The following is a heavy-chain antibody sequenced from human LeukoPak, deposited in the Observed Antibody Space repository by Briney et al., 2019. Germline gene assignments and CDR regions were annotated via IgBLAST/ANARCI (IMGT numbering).Heavy chain of an antibody. D-gene: IGHD3-16*02. CDR1: GFTFSGYA. CDR2: ISYDGSNK. V-gene: IGHV3-30*01. J-gene: IGHJ4*02. Sequence: PGGSLRLSCAASGFTFSGYAMHWVRQAPGKGLEWVAVISYDGSNKYYADSVKGRFTISRDNSKNTLYLQMNSLRAEDTAVYYCLLQMTYGELSDPDFRGQGTLVTVSS. CDR3: LLQMTYGELSDPDF.